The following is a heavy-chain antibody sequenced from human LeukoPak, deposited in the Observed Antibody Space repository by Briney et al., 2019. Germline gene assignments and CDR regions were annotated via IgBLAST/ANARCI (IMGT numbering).Heavy chain of an antibody. CDR3: ASHYSSSFATLGY. CDR1: GGTFSSYA. Sequence: GASVKVSCKASGGTFSSYAISWVRQAPGQGLEWMGIINPSGGSTSYAQKFQGRVTMTRDTSTSTVHMELSSLRSEDTAVYYCASHYSSSFATLGYWGQGTLVTVSS. CDR2: INPSGGST. J-gene: IGHJ4*02. D-gene: IGHD6-6*01. V-gene: IGHV1-46*03.